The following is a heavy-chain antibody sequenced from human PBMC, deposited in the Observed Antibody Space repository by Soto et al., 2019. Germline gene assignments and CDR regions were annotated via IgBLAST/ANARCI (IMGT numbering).Heavy chain of an antibody. V-gene: IGHV2-5*02. Sequence: QLTLKESGPTLVKPTQTLTLTCTFSGFSLSTPGLGVGWICQSPGNALECLALIFWDDDKRYSSSLKNRLTITKDTSKNQVVLTLTNMGPVDTATYYCARSPSYGDYGATFDQWGQGTLVTLSS. CDR3: ARSPSYGDYGATFDQ. CDR1: GFSLSTPGLG. D-gene: IGHD4-17*01. CDR2: IFWDDDK. J-gene: IGHJ4*02.